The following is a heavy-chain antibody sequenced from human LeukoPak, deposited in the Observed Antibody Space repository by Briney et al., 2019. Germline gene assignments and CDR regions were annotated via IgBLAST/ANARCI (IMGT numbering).Heavy chain of an antibody. CDR2: IYYSGST. CDR1: GGSISSSTYY. Sequence: SETLSLTCTVSGGSISSSTYYWGWIRQPPGKGLEWIGSIYYSGSTYYNPSLKSRVTISVDTSKNQFSLKLSSATAADTAVYYCARLICSTTSCHDYWGQGTLVTVSS. D-gene: IGHD2-2*01. J-gene: IGHJ4*02. CDR3: ARLICSTTSCHDY. V-gene: IGHV4-39*01.